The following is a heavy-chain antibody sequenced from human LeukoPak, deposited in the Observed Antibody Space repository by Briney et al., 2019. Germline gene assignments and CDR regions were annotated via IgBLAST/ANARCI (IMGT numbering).Heavy chain of an antibody. CDR1: GYTLTELS. V-gene: IGHV1-69*13. CDR2: IIPIFGTS. J-gene: IGHJ4*02. D-gene: IGHD5-18*01. CDR3: AFEGYNYGYN. Sequence: ASVKVSCKVSGYTLTELSMHWVRQAPGQGLEWMGGIIPIFGTSNYAHKFQGRVTITADESTSTVFMELSSLRSDDTAIYYCAFEGYNYGYNWGQGTLVTVS.